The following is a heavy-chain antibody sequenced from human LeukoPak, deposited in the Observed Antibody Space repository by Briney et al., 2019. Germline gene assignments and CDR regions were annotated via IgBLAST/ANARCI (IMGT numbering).Heavy chain of an antibody. J-gene: IGHJ4*02. CDR1: GFTFSNAW. D-gene: IGHD5-18*01. CDR2: ISSSSSYI. Sequence: GGSLRLSCAASGFTFSNAWMSWVRQAPGKGLEWVSSISSSSSYIYYADSVKGRFTISRDNAKNSLYLQMNSLRAEDTAVYYCARDRDPATASFDYWGQGTLVTDSS. CDR3: ARDRDPATASFDY. V-gene: IGHV3-21*01.